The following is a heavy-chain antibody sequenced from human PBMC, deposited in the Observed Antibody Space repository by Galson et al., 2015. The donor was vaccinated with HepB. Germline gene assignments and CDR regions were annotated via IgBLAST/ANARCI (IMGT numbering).Heavy chain of an antibody. Sequence: SVKVSCKASGYIFPTYNIIWLRQAPGQGLQWMGWINTKTGNPTYAQDFTGRFVFSLDTSVSTVYLQISNLRAEDTAVYFCAREMFGNTWSGLDPWGQGTLVTVSS. CDR1: GYIFPTYN. V-gene: IGHV7-4-1*02. D-gene: IGHD1-7*01. CDR2: INTKTGNP. CDR3: AREMFGNTWSGLDP. J-gene: IGHJ5*02.